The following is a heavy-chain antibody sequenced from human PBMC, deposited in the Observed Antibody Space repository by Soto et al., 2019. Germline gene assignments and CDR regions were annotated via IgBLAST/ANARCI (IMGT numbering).Heavy chain of an antibody. CDR3: ARVPAATRNYYYYYYMDV. D-gene: IGHD2-2*01. J-gene: IGHJ6*03. V-gene: IGHV3-21*01. CDR2: ISSSSSYI. Sequence: EVQLVESGGGLVKPGGSLRLSCAASGFTFSSYSMNWVRQAPGKGLEWVSSISSSSSYIYYAESVKGRFTISRDNAQNSLYLQMNSLRAEDTAVYYCARVPAATRNYYYYYYMDVWGKGTTVTVSS. CDR1: GFTFSSYS.